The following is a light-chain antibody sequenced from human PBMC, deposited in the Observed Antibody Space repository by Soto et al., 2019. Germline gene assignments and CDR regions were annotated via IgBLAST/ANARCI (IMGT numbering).Light chain of an antibody. V-gene: IGLV3-1*01. CDR3: QAWDSSTAV. CDR1: KLGEKY. CDR2: QDT. Sequence: SYELTQPPSVSVSPGQTATITCSGDKLGEKYASWYQKKAGQSPVVVIYQDTKRPSGIPERFSSSNSGNTATLTISGTQAMDEADYYCQAWDSSTAVFGGGTKLTVL. J-gene: IGLJ2*01.